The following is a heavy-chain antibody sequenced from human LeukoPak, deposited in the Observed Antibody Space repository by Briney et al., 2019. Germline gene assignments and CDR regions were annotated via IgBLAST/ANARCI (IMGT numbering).Heavy chain of an antibody. CDR2: MNPNSGNT. CDR1: GYTFTSYD. CDR3: ARAPERYNWNAGLFDY. V-gene: IGHV1-8*01. J-gene: IGHJ4*02. D-gene: IGHD1-20*01. Sequence: GASVKVSCKASGYTFTSYDINWVRQATGQGLEWMGWMNPNSGNTGYAQKFQGRVTMTRDTSISTAYMELSRLRSDDTAVYYCARAPERYNWNAGLFDYWGQGTLVTVSS.